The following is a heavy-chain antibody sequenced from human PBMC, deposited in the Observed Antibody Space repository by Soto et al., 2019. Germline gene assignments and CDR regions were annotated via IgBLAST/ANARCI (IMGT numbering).Heavy chain of an antibody. J-gene: IGHJ3*02. V-gene: IGHV1-18*04. D-gene: IGHD3-22*01. CDR1: GYSFPSYG. CDR2: ISAYNGNT. Sequence: ASVNLSCKASGYSFPSYGISWVRQTPGQGLEWMGWISAYNGNTNYAQKLQGRVTMTTDTSTSTAYMELRSLRSDDTAVYYCARDVRGVGITTADAFDIWG. CDR3: ARDVRGVGITTADAFDI.